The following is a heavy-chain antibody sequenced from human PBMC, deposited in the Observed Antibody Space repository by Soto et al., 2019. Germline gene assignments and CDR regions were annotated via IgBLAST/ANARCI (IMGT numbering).Heavy chain of an antibody. D-gene: IGHD2-8*01. Sequence: GGSLRLSCAASGFTVSSYSMNWVRQAPGKGLEWVSSISSSSSYIYYADSVKSRFTISRDNAKNSLYLQMNSLRAEDTAVYYCSRDTYCTNGVCYFDYWGQGTLVTVSS. CDR1: GFTVSSYS. J-gene: IGHJ4*02. V-gene: IGHV3-21*01. CDR2: ISSSSSYI. CDR3: SRDTYCTNGVCYFDY.